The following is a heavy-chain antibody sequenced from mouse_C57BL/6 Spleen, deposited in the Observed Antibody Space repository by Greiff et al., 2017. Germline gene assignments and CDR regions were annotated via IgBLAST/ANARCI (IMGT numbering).Heavy chain of an antibody. V-gene: IGHV1-64*01. D-gene: IGHD2-4*01. Sequence: VKLQQPGAELVKPGASVKLSCKASGYTFTSYWMHWVKQRPGQGLEWIGMNQPNSGSTNYNAKFKSKATLTVDKSPSTAYMQLSSRTSEDSAVYYCARDDYDGYWGPGTTLTVSS. CDR2: NQPNSGST. CDR3: ARDDYDGY. CDR1: GYTFTSYW. J-gene: IGHJ2*01.